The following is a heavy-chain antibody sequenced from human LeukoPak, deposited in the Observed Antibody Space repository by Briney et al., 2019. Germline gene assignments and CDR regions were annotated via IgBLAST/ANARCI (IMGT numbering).Heavy chain of an antibody. CDR2: ISTDGSYT. CDR1: GFTFSSYW. Sequence: PGGSLRLSCAASGFTFSSYWMNWARQAPGKGLVWVARISTDGSYTSYADCVKGRFTISRDNAKNTVYLQMSSLRAEDTAIYYCARICSTTDCLISAWGQGTLVTVSS. D-gene: IGHD2-2*01. CDR3: ARICSTTDCLISA. V-gene: IGHV3-74*01. J-gene: IGHJ4*02.